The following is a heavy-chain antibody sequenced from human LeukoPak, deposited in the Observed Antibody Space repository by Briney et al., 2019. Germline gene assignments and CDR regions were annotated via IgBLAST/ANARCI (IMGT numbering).Heavy chain of an antibody. CDR3: ARNRGGQQFDC. D-gene: IGHD3-10*01. CDR1: GFTFSDYW. J-gene: IGHJ4*02. V-gene: IGHV3-7*01. Sequence: GGSLRLSCAASGFTFSDYWIDWVRQAPGQGLEWVANINTDGSTTNYVESVRGRFTISRDNTRNSLSLQMNNLRDEDTAVYYCARNRGGQQFDCWGQGTLLTVSS. CDR2: INTDGSTT.